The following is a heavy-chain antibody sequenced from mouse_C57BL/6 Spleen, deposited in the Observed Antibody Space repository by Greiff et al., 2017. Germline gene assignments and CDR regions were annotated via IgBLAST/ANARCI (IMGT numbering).Heavy chain of an antibody. J-gene: IGHJ4*01. CDR1: GFSFNTYA. V-gene: IGHV10-1*01. CDR3: GGEGYFYAMDY. CDR2: IRSKSNNYAT. D-gene: IGHD2-3*01. Sequence: EVQVVESGGGLVQPKGSLKLSCAASGFSFNTYAMNWVRQAPGKGLEWVARIRSKSNNYATYYADSVKDRFTISRDDSERRLYQQQNNVKTEDKAMYYCGGEGYFYAMDYWGQGTSVTVSS.